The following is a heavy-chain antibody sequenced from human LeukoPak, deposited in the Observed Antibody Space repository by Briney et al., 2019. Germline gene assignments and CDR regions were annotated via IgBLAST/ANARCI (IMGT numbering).Heavy chain of an antibody. CDR1: GFTFSDYY. CDR3: ARVGSSWYWLDP. Sequence: GGFLRLSCAASGFTFSDYYMSWIRQAPGKGLEWVSYISSSGSTIYYADSVKGRFTISRDNSKNTMYLQMNSLRAEDTAVYYCARVGSSWYWLDPWGQGTLVTVSS. V-gene: IGHV3-11*04. CDR2: ISSSGSTI. J-gene: IGHJ5*02. D-gene: IGHD6-13*01.